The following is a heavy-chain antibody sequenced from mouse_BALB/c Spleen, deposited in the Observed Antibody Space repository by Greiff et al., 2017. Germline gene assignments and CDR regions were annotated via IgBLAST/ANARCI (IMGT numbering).Heavy chain of an antibody. Sequence: VQLKQSGAELVKPGASVKLSCTASGFNIKDTYMHWVKQRPEQGLEWIGRIDPANGNTKYDPKFQGKATITADTSSNTAYLQLSSLTSEDTAVYYCAREEVRVITTGVATGDFDVWGAGTTVTVSS. CDR3: AREEVRVITTGVATGDFDV. D-gene: IGHD1-1*01. V-gene: IGHV14-3*02. J-gene: IGHJ1*01. CDR1: GFNIKDTY. CDR2: IDPANGNT.